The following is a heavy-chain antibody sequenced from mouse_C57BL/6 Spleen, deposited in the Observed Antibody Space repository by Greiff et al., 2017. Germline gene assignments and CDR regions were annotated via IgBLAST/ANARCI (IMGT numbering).Heavy chain of an antibody. CDR3: TGYYGRDYAMDY. J-gene: IGHJ4*01. CDR2: IDPETGGT. V-gene: IGHV1-15*01. Sequence: VKLMESGAELVRPGASVTLSCKASGYTFTDYEMHWVKQTPVHGLEWIGAIDPETGGTAYNQKFKGKAILTADKSSSTAYMELRSLTSEDSAVYYCTGYYGRDYAMDYWGQGTSVTVSS. D-gene: IGHD1-2*01. CDR1: GYTFTDYE.